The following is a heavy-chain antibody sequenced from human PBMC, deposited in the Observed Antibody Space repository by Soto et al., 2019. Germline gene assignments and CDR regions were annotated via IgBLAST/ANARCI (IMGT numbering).Heavy chain of an antibody. J-gene: IGHJ4*02. CDR3: ARDGEGGGWRHVY. Sequence: EVRLVESGGGLVQPGGSLRLSCAASGFTFSNYHMNWVRQAPGKGLEWISYISNSGTIYYADAVKGRFSISRDDAKNSEYLQMNSRRDEDTAVYYCARDGEGGGWRHVYWGQGTLVTVSS. CDR2: ISNSGTI. D-gene: IGHD3-10*01. V-gene: IGHV3-48*02. CDR1: GFTFSNYH.